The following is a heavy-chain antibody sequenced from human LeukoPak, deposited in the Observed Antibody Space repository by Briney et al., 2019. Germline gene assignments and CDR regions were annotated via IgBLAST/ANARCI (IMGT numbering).Heavy chain of an antibody. V-gene: IGHV4-59*01. J-gene: IGHJ4*02. Sequence: SGTLSLTCIVSGGSISSYFWSWIRQPPGKGLEWIGYIYYSGSTNYNPSLKSRVTISVDTSRNQFSLRLSSVNSADTAVYYCARHPSGSYSYYFDYWGQGTLVTVSS. CDR1: GGSISSYF. D-gene: IGHD1-26*01. CDR3: ARHPSGSYSYYFDY. CDR2: IYYSGST.